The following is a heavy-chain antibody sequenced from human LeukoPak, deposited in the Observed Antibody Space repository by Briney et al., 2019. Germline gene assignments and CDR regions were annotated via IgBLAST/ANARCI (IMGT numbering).Heavy chain of an antibody. Sequence: SETLSLTCTVSGYSISNGYYWGWIRQPPGKGLEWIGSIYHSGSIYYNPSLKSRVTISVDTSKNQFSLKLSSVTAADTAVYYCARHVKKCSGGSCYYAFDIWGQGTMVTVSS. CDR1: GYSISNGYY. V-gene: IGHV4-38-2*02. CDR2: IYHSGSI. CDR3: ARHVKKCSGGSCYYAFDI. D-gene: IGHD2-15*01. J-gene: IGHJ3*02.